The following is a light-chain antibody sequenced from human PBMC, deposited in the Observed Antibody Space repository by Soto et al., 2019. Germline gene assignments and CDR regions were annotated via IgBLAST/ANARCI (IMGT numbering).Light chain of an antibody. Sequence: QSALTQPPSASGSPGQSVTISCTGTSSDVGGYNYVSWYQQHPGKVPKLMIYEVGERPSGVPDRFSGSKSGNTASLTVSGLQAEDEADYYCSSSAGSNNLVFGGGTQLTVL. CDR3: SSSAGSNNLV. V-gene: IGLV2-8*01. J-gene: IGLJ3*02. CDR1: SSDVGGYNY. CDR2: EVG.